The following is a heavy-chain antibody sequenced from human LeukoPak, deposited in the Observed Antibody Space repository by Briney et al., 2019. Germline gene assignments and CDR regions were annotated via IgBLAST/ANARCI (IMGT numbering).Heavy chain of an antibody. J-gene: IGHJ4*02. CDR1: GFTFSSYA. CDR3: AKAPGYHLLSPYFDY. D-gene: IGHD2-2*01. CDR2: ISGSGGST. V-gene: IGHV3-23*01. Sequence: GGSLRLSCAASGFTFSSYAMSWVRQAPGKGLEWVSAISGSGGSTYYADSVKGRFTISRDNSKNTLYLQMNSLRAEDTAVYYCAKAPGYHLLSPYFDYWGQGTLVTVSS.